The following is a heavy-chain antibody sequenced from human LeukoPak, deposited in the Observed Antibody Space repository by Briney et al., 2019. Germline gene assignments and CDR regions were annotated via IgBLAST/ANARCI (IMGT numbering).Heavy chain of an antibody. CDR1: GGSISSYY. J-gene: IGHJ5*02. V-gene: IGHV4-59*01. CDR2: IYYSGST. D-gene: IGHD3-10*01. CDR3: ARDLTTMVRGVIGH. Sequence: PSETLSLTCTVSGGSISSYYWSWIQQPPGKGLEWIGYIYYSGSTNYNPSLKSRVTISVDTSKNQFSLKLSSVTAADTAVYYCARDLTTMVRGVIGHWGQGTLVTVSS.